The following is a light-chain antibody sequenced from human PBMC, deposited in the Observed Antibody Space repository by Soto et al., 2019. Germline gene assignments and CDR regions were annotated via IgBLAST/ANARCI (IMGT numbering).Light chain of an antibody. J-gene: IGLJ2*01. CDR3: TSYATYSTLV. CDR1: SNDVGDYKY. CDR2: EVN. Sequence: QSVLTQPASVSGSPGQSITIACTGTSNDVGDYKYVSWYQHHPGKAPKLLIFEVNNRPSGVSYRFSGSKFGNTASLTISGLQAEDEADYFCTSYATYSTLVFGGGTKVTVL. V-gene: IGLV2-14*01.